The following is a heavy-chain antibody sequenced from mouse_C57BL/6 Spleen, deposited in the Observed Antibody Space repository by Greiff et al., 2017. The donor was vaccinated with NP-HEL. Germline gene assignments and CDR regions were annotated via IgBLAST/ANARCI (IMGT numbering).Heavy chain of an antibody. V-gene: IGHV10-1*01. J-gene: IGHJ1*03. Sequence: EVNVVESGGGLVQPKGSLKLSCAASGFSFNTYAMHWVRQAPGKGLEWVARIRSKSNNSATSYADSVKDRFTISRDDSESMVYLQMNNLKTEDTAMYYGVRPYRSYWYFDVWGTGTTVTVSS. CDR1: GFSFNTYA. CDR2: IRSKSNNSAT. CDR3: VRPYRSYWYFDV.